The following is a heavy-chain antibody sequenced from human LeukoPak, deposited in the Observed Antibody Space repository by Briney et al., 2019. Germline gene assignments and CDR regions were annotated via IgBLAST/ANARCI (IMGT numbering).Heavy chain of an antibody. CDR3: ARASETVPAAYYFDY. CDR1: GGSISSYY. CDR2: IYTSGST. V-gene: IGHV4-4*07. Sequence: PSETLSLTCTVSGGSISSYYGSWIRQPAGKGLEWIGRIYTSGSTNYNPSLKSRVTMSVDTSKNQFSLKLSSVTAADTAVYYCARASETVPAAYYFDYWGQGTLVTVSS. J-gene: IGHJ4*02. D-gene: IGHD2-2*01.